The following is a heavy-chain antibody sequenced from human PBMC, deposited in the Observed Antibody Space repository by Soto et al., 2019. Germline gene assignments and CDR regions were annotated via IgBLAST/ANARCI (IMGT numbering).Heavy chain of an antibody. CDR2: INPATGAA. CDR3: ASGGGVGVAGSAAFDM. Sequence: QLHLVQSGAVVKKPGASVTVSCSASGYPVTAYYMHWVRQAPGRGLEWMGGINPATGAAKYTQTFQGRVTMTTDTSTRTAFLEIAGLTSKATAGFSCASGGGVGVAGSAAFDMWGQGTLVTVSS. CDR1: GYPVTAYY. J-gene: IGHJ3*02. D-gene: IGHD3-3*01. V-gene: IGHV1-2*02.